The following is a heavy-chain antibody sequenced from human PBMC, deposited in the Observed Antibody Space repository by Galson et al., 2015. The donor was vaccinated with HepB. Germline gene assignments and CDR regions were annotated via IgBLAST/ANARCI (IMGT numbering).Heavy chain of an antibody. D-gene: IGHD5-12*01. CDR3: ARAHVDIVATITASCDY. CDR2: INPNSGNT. V-gene: IGHV1-18*04. Sequence: SVKVSCKASGYIFTGYYMHWVRQAPGQGLEWMGWINPNSGNTNYAQKLQGRVTMTTDTSTSTAYMELRSLRSDDTAVYYCARAHVDIVATITASCDYRGQGTLVTVSS. J-gene: IGHJ4*02. CDR1: GYIFTGYY.